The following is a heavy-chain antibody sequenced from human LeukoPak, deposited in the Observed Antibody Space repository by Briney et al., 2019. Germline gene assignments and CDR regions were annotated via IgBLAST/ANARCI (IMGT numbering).Heavy chain of an antibody. V-gene: IGHV3-7*04. CDR2: IKQDRSGK. Sequence: GGSLRLSCAASGFTFSNYWMNWVRQAPGKGLEWVANIKQDRSGKNYVDSVKGRFTLSRDNAKNSLYLQMNSLRDEDTAVYYCAGGSGWLVDYWGQGSLVTVSS. J-gene: IGHJ4*02. CDR3: AGGSGWLVDY. D-gene: IGHD6-19*01. CDR1: GFTFSNYW.